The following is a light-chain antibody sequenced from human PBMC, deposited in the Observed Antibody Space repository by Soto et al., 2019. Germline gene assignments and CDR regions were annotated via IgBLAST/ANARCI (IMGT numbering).Light chain of an antibody. CDR3: QQSYSTWLT. J-gene: IGKJ4*01. CDR1: QSISDW. Sequence: DIQMTQSPSPLSASVGDKVTITCRASQSISDWLAWYQQKPGKAPKLLIYDISNLEIGVPSRFSGSGSGTDFTLTISSLQPEDFATYYCQQSYSTWLTFGGGTKVDI. V-gene: IGKV1-39*01. CDR2: DIS.